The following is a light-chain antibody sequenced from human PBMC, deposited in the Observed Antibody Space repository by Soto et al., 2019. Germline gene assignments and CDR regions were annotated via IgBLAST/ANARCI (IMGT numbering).Light chain of an antibody. J-gene: IGKJ4*01. CDR1: QSISSW. CDR3: QQYNRYPVT. CDR2: DAS. Sequence: DMQMTQSPSTLSASVGDRVTITCRASQSISSWLAWYQQRPGRAPEVLIYDASSLESGVPSRFSGSGSGTEFTLTISSLRPDDFATYYCQQYNRYPVTFGGGTKVEIK. V-gene: IGKV1-5*01.